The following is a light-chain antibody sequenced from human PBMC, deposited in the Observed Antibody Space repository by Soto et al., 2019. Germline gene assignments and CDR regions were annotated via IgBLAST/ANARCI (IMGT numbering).Light chain of an antibody. J-gene: IGLJ3*02. CDR2: VNS. Sequence: QSVLTQPPSVSGAPGQRVTISCTGSSSNIGAGYGVHWYQQLPGTAPKLLIYVNSNRPSGVPDRFSGSKSGTSASLAITGLRAEDEADYDCQSYDSSLSGWVFGGGTKLTVL. CDR3: QSYDSSLSGWV. CDR1: SSNIGAGYG. V-gene: IGLV1-40*01.